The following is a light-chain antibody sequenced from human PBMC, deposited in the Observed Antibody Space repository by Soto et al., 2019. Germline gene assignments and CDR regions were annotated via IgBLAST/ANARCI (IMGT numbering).Light chain of an antibody. Sequence: QPVLTQPPSVSGAPGQRVTISCTGSSSNFGAGYDVHWYQQLPGTAPKLLIYGNSNRPSGVPDRFSGSKSGTSASLAITGLQAEDEADYYCQSYDSSLSAWVFGGGTKVTVL. J-gene: IGLJ3*02. CDR3: QSYDSSLSAWV. CDR2: GNS. V-gene: IGLV1-40*01. CDR1: SSNFGAGYD.